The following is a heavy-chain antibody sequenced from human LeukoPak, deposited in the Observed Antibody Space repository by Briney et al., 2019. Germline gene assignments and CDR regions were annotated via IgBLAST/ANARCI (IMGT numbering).Heavy chain of an antibody. CDR3: ARDGFRYFGSGSYYVGSWFDP. D-gene: IGHD3-10*01. V-gene: IGHV1-18*01. CDR1: GYTFSNDG. J-gene: IGHJ5*02. CDR2: ISVYNGNT. Sequence: AASVKVSCKASGYTFSNDGISWVRQAPGQGLEWMGWISVYNGNTNYAQKFQGRVTTTTDTSTSTAYMELRSLRSDDTAVYYCARDGFRYFGSGSYYVGSWFDPWGQGTLVTVSS.